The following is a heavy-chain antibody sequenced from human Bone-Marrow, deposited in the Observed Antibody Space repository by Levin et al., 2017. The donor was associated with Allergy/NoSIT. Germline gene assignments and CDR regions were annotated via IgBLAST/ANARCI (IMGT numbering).Heavy chain of an antibody. D-gene: IGHD4-17*01. CDR3: ARDYTVTEDAFDI. CDR2: IYYSGST. Sequence: SETLSLTCTVSGGSISSGGYYWSWIRQHPGKGLEWIGYIYYSGSTYYNPSLKSRVTISVDTSKNQFSLKLSSVTAADTAVYYCARDYTVTEDAFDIWGQGTMVTVSS. V-gene: IGHV4-31*03. J-gene: IGHJ3*02. CDR1: GGSISSGGYY.